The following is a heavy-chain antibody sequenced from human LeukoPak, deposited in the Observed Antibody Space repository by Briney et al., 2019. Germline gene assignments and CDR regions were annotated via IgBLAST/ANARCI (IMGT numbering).Heavy chain of an antibody. CDR3: EAGEKVLLWFGEQN. CDR2: IYYSGST. D-gene: IGHD3-10*01. V-gene: IGHV4-39*01. J-gene: IGHJ4*02. Sequence: PSETLSLTCTVSGGSISSSSYYWGWIRQPPGKGLEWIGSIYYSGSTYYNPSLKSRVTISVDTSKNQFSLKLSSVTAADTAVYYCEAGEKVLLWFGEQNWGQGTLVTVSS. CDR1: GGSISSSSYY.